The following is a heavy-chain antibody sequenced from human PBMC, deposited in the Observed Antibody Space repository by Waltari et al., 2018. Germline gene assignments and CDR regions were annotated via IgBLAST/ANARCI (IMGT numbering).Heavy chain of an antibody. Sequence: QVQLVQSGAEVKKPGASVKVSCKASGYTFTGYYMHWVRQAPGQGLEWMGWINPNSGGTNYAQKFQGRVTMTRETSISTAYMELSRLRSDDTAVYYCARRGSSPDLYYYYYMDVWGKGTTVTISS. V-gene: IGHV1-2*02. D-gene: IGHD6-6*01. CDR1: GYTFTGYY. CDR2: INPNSGGT. CDR3: ARRGSSPDLYYYYYMDV. J-gene: IGHJ6*03.